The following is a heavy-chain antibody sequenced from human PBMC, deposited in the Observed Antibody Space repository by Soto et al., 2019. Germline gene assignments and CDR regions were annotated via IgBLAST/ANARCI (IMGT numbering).Heavy chain of an antibody. CDR3: ARDRAPFCGGDCGLVDV. D-gene: IGHD2-21*02. J-gene: IGHJ6*02. CDR2: IRTSNSYI. V-gene: IGHV3-21*01. Sequence: GGSLRLSCAASGFKFNNFGMNWFRQTPGKGLEWVSSIRTSNSYIYYADSVKGRFTISRDNAKKSLYLEMSSLRVEDTAVYYCARDRAPFCGGDCGLVDVWGQGTSVTVSS. CDR1: GFKFNNFG.